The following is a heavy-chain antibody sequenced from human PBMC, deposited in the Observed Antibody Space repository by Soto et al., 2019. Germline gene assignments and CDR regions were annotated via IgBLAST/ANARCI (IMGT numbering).Heavy chain of an antibody. CDR2: RNPNSGNT. CDR1: GYTFTSYD. J-gene: IGHJ3*02. CDR3: AREGSRGAFDM. Sequence: QVQLVQSGAEVKKPGASVKVSCKTSGYTFTSYDINWVRQATGQGLEWMGWRNPNSGNTAYAQKFQGRVTMTRNTSIRTDCMELGSLRSEDTAVYYCAREGSRGAFDMWGQGTMVTVSS. V-gene: IGHV1-8*01.